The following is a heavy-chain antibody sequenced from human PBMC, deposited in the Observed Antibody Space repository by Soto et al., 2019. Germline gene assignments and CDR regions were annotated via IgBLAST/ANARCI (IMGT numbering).Heavy chain of an antibody. V-gene: IGHV4-34*01. CDR2: INYIVST. J-gene: IGHJ5*02. CDR1: RQSFSAYN. D-gene: IGHD3-3*01. CDR3: ARVEAFNWLDP. Sequence: PPETVTHTPSNYRQSFSAYNSSCGRDPLGKGLEWIGEINYIVSTNSNPSVKNRVNISVDTSKNPFSLKLSSVTAADTAVYYCARVEAFNWLDPWGQGTLVTVS.